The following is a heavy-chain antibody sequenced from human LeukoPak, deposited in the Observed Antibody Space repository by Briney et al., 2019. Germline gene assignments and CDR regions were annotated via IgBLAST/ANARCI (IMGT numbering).Heavy chain of an antibody. CDR1: GGSISSYY. Sequence: SETLSLTCTVSGGSISSYYWSWIRQPPGKGLEWIGYIYYSGGTNYNPSLKSRVTISVDTSKNQFSLKLSSVTAADTAVYYCARVVGADRRFFDYWGQGTLVTVSS. J-gene: IGHJ4*02. CDR2: IYYSGGT. CDR3: ARVVGADRRFFDY. V-gene: IGHV4-59*01. D-gene: IGHD1-26*01.